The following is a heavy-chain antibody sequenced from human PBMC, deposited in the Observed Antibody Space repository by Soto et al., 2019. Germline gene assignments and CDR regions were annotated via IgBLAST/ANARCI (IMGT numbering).Heavy chain of an antibody. V-gene: IGHV3-53*02. CDR3: ARERGYCSSTSCDNWFDP. CDR1: GFTVSSNY. D-gene: IGHD2-2*01. CDR2: IYSGGST. Sequence: EVQLVETGGGLIQPGGSLRLSCAASGFTVSSNYMSWVRQAPGKGLEWVSVIYSGGSTYYADSVKGRFTISRDNSKNTLYLQMNSLRAEDTDVYYCARERGYCSSTSCDNWFDPWGQGTLVTVSS. J-gene: IGHJ5*02.